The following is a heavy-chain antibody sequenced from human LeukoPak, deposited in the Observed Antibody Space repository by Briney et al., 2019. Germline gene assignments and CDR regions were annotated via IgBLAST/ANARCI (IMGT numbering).Heavy chain of an antibody. Sequence: QTGRSLRLSCAASGFTFRNYGMHCLRQAPGKGLEWVAVISDDGSSKHYADSVKGRFTISRDNSNNTLYLQMNSLRAEDTAVYYCAKDRETTASGTFDYWGQGTLVTVSP. CDR2: ISDDGSSK. J-gene: IGHJ4*02. CDR3: AKDRETTASGTFDY. V-gene: IGHV3-30*18. CDR1: GFTFRNYG. D-gene: IGHD6-13*01.